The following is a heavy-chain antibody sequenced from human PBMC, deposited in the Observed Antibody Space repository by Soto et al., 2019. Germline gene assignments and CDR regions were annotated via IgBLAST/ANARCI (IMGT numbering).Heavy chain of an antibody. V-gene: IGHV4-34*01. CDR2: INHSGST. Sequence: ETLSLTCAVYGGSFSGYYWSWIRQPPGKGLEWIGEINHSGSTNYNPSLKSRVTMSVDTSKNQFSLKLSSVTAADTAVYYCARGRPPLDYWGQGTLVTVSS. J-gene: IGHJ4*02. CDR1: GGSFSGYY. CDR3: ARGRPPLDY.